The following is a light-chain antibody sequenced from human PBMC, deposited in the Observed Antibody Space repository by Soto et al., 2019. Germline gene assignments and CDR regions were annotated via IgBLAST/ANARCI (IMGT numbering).Light chain of an antibody. V-gene: IGKV3-15*01. J-gene: IGKJ1*01. CDR1: QNISRS. CDR2: GTS. Sequence: EIVLTQSPATLSLSPGERATLSCRASQNISRSLAWYQQKPGQGPSLLIYGTSTRAGGVPARFSGGGSGTEFTLTISSLQSEDFAVYYCQQYNNWPTFGQGTKVDTK. CDR3: QQYNNWPT.